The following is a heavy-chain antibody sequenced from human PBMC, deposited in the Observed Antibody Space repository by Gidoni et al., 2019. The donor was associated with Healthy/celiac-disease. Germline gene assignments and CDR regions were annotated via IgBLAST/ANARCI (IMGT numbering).Heavy chain of an antibody. D-gene: IGHD5-18*01. CDR3: AREAAMGGFDY. J-gene: IGHJ4*02. Sequence: EVQLVESGGGLVQPGGSLRLSCAASGFTFSTYAMHWVLQATGKGLEGVSAIGTAGDPYYPGSVKGRFTISRENAKNSLYLQMNSRRAGDTAVYYCAREAAMGGFDYWGQGTLVTVSS. V-gene: IGHV3-13*05. CDR2: IGTAGDP. CDR1: GFTFSTYA.